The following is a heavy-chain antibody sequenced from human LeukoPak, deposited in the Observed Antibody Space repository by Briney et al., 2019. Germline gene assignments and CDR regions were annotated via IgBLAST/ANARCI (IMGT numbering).Heavy chain of an antibody. CDR3: AREGIAGPSGYDAFDI. V-gene: IGHV3-48*03. J-gene: IGHJ3*02. CDR1: GFSDGTCE. D-gene: IGHD5-12*01. Sequence: GGSLRLSCAPSGFSDGTCEMNWVRQAPGKGLEWLSNIGPGDRTLYNADTVQGRFTISRDNAKNSVYLQMSSLRDEDTGVYYCAREGIAGPSGYDAFDIWGQGTVVTVSS. CDR2: IGPGDRTL.